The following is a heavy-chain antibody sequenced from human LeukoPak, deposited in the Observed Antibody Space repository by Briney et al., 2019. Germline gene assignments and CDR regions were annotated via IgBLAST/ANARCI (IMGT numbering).Heavy chain of an antibody. Sequence: ASVKVSCKASGYTFTGYYMHWVRQAPGQGLEWMGWINPNSGGTNYAQKFQGRVTMTRDTSISTAYMELSRLRSDDTAVYYCARGPITIFGVAIGWFDPRGQGTLVTVSS. CDR1: GYTFTGYY. D-gene: IGHD3-3*01. CDR2: INPNSGGT. J-gene: IGHJ5*02. CDR3: ARGPITIFGVAIGWFDP. V-gene: IGHV1-2*02.